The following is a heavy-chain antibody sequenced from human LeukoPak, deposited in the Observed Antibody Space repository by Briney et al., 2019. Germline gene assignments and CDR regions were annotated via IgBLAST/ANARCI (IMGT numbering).Heavy chain of an antibody. D-gene: IGHD1-14*01. CDR2: IYYSGST. V-gene: IGHV4-31*03. J-gene: IGHJ4*02. Sequence: PSETLSLTCTVSGGSISSGGYYWNWIRQHPEKGLEWIGSIYYSGSTYYNPSLKSRVNVSVDTSENQFSLKLSSVADADTAVYYCARAPSARNGFDYWGQGTLVTVSS. CDR3: ARAPSARNGFDY. CDR1: GGSISSGGYY.